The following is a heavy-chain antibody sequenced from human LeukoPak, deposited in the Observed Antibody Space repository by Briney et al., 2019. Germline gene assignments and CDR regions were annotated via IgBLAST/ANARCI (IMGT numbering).Heavy chain of an antibody. D-gene: IGHD2-2*01. CDR1: GFTFSSYA. Sequence: GGSLRLSCAASGFTFSSYAMSWVRQASGKGLEWVGRIRDKANSYATAYIASVKGRFTISRDDSKNTAYLQMSSLKTEDTAVYYCTRWDCTTTGCYPFDYWGQGTLVTVSS. V-gene: IGHV3-73*01. CDR2: IRDKANSYAT. J-gene: IGHJ4*02. CDR3: TRWDCTTTGCYPFDY.